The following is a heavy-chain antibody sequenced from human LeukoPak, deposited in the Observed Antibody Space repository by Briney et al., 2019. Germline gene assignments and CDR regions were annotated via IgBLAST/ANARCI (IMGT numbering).Heavy chain of an antibody. D-gene: IGHD3-22*01. V-gene: IGHV4-39*06. Sequence: SETLSLTCTVSGGSISSSSYYWGWIRQPPGKGLEWIGSIYYSGSTYYNPSLKSRVTISVDTSKNQFALKLSSVTAADTAVYYCARSDDSSGYSMFFDYWGQGTLVTVSS. CDR2: IYYSGST. CDR1: GGSISSSSYY. CDR3: ARSDDSSGYSMFFDY. J-gene: IGHJ4*02.